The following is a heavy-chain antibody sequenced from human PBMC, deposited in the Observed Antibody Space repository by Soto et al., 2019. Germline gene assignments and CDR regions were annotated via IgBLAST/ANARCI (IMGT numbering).Heavy chain of an antibody. Sequence: PSETLSLTCTVSGGSISNGGSYWNWLRQFPGQGLEWIGYIFYTGSSYSNPSLKGRVGISVDTSKNQFSLRLTSVTAADTAVYYCARDRRHYYDTSGYYVYLDSWGQGIPVTVSS. CDR1: GGSISNGGSY. D-gene: IGHD3-22*01. CDR2: IFYTGSS. V-gene: IGHV4-31*03. CDR3: ARDRRHYYDTSGYYVYLDS. J-gene: IGHJ4*02.